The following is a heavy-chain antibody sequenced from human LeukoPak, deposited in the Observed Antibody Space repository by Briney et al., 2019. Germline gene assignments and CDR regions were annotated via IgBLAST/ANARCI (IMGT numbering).Heavy chain of an antibody. CDR2: IIPLFNTT. V-gene: IGHV1-69*13. J-gene: IGHJ4*02. D-gene: IGHD6-13*01. CDR3: ARGFRTVAAAGTD. CDR1: GGIFINYA. Sequence: GASVKVSCKASGGIFINYAISWVRQAPGKGLEWMGGIIPLFNTTNYAQKFQGRVTIIADAPTSTAYMELSSLRSEDTAVYYCARGFRTVAAAGTDWGQGTLVTVSS.